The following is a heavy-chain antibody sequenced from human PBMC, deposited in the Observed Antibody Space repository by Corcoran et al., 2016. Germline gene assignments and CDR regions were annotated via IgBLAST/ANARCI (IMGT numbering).Heavy chain of an antibody. J-gene: IGHJ4*02. CDR2: ISYDGSNK. CDR1: GFTFSSYG. V-gene: IGHV3-30*18. Sequence: QVQLVESGGGVVQPGRSLRLSCAASGFTFSSYGMHWVRQAPGKGLEWVAVISYDGSNKYYADSVKGRFTISRDNSKNTLYLQMKSLRAEDTAVYYCAKDRGPSDYWGQGTLVTVSS. CDR3: AKDRGPSDY.